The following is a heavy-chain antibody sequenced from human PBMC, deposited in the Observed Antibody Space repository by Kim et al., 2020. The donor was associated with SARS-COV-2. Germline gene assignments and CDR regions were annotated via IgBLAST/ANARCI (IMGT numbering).Heavy chain of an antibody. Sequence: GESLKISCKGSGYSFTSYWIGWVRQMPGKGLEWMGIIYPGDSDTRYSPSFQGQVTISADKSISTAYLQWSSLKASDTAMYYCATTRTHYDILTGYGNYYFDYWGQGTLVTVSS. D-gene: IGHD3-9*01. V-gene: IGHV5-51*01. CDR3: ATTRTHYDILTGYGNYYFDY. CDR1: GYSFTSYW. CDR2: IYPGDSDT. J-gene: IGHJ4*02.